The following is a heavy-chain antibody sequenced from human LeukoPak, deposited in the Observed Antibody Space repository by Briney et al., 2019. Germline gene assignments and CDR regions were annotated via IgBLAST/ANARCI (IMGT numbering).Heavy chain of an antibody. CDR2: IIPILGIA. V-gene: IGHV1-69*04. CDR3: ARDLGGGWSALYYYYYMDV. J-gene: IGHJ6*03. CDR1: GGTFSSYA. D-gene: IGHD2-15*01. Sequence: SVKVSCKASGGTFSSYAISWVRQAPGQGLEWMGRIIPILGIANYAQKFQGRVTITADKSTSTRYMELSSLRAEDTAVYYCARDLGGGWSALYYYYYMDVWGKGTTVTVSS.